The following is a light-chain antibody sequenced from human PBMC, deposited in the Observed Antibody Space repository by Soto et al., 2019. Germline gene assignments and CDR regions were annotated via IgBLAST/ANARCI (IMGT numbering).Light chain of an antibody. J-gene: IGKJ5*01. CDR3: QRYRDCPWT. Sequence: EIVMTQSPATLSVSPGEIATLSCRASQSVITDLAWYQQKPGQAPRLLIYDASTRATGIPARFSGSGSGTEFTLTISSLQSDDSALYFCQRYRDCPWTFGQGTRLEIK. CDR2: DAS. CDR1: QSVITD. V-gene: IGKV3-15*01.